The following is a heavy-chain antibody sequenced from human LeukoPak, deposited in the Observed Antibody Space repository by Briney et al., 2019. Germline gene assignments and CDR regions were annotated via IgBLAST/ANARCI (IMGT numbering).Heavy chain of an antibody. J-gene: IGHJ4*02. Sequence: PSETLSLTCTVSGGSISSGGYYWSWIRQHPGKGLEWIGYIYYSGCTYYNPSLKSRVTISVDTSKNQFSLKLSSVTAADTAVYYCARGRRDIVATKSYYFDYWGQGTLVTVSS. V-gene: IGHV4-31*03. D-gene: IGHD5-12*01. CDR1: GGSISSGGYY. CDR2: IYYSGCT. CDR3: ARGRRDIVATKSYYFDY.